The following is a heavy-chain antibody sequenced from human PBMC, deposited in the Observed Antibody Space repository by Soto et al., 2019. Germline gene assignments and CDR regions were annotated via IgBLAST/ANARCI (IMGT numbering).Heavy chain of an antibody. D-gene: IGHD2-2*02. CDR2: LIPIFGTA. Sequence: QVQLVQSGAEVKKPGSSVKVSCKASGGTFSSYAISWVRQAPGQGLEWMGGLIPIFGTANYAQKFQGRVTITADESTSTAYMELSSLRSEDTAVYYCARGGIVVVPAAIGLRWFDPWGQGTLVTVSS. V-gene: IGHV1-69*01. J-gene: IGHJ5*02. CDR1: GGTFSSYA. CDR3: ARGGIVVVPAAIGLRWFDP.